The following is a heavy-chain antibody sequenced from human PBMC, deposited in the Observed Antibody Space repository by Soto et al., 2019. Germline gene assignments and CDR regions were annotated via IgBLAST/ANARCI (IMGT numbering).Heavy chain of an antibody. CDR3: ARGNYGGDYGPDC. CDR2: IKQDGSEK. J-gene: IGHJ4*02. CDR1: GFTFSSYW. V-gene: IGHV3-7*01. Sequence: GGSLRLSCAASGFTFSSYWMSWVRQAPGKGLEWVANIKQDGSEKYYVDSVKGRFTISRDNAKNSLYLQMSSLRAEDTAVYYCARGNYGGDYGPDCWGQGTLVTVSS. D-gene: IGHD2-21*02.